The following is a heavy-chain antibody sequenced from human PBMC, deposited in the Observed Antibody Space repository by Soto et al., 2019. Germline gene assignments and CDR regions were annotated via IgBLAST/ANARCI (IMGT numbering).Heavy chain of an antibody. CDR2: IIPLVGLA. CDR3: AAAGSESGQHSLDY. V-gene: IGHV1-69*02. D-gene: IGHD3-10*01. J-gene: IGHJ4*02. CDR1: EGTFSSST. Sequence: QVQLVQWGVEVQKPGSSVKVSCKASEGTFSSSTISWVRKAPGQGLEWMGRIIPLVGLANYAQKFQGRVTIIADRSTNTAFMELSGLISKDTAVYYCAAAGSESGQHSLDYWGQGTLVTVSS.